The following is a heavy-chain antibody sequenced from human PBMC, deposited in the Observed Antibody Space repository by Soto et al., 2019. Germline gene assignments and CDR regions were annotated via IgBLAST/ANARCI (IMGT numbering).Heavy chain of an antibody. CDR1: GGSISSRYW. J-gene: IGHJ3*02. CDR2: IYHTGST. CDR3: ASKFGELLADAFDI. D-gene: IGHD3-10*01. V-gene: IGHV4-4*02. Sequence: QVQLQESGPGLVKPSGTLSLTCAVSGGSISSRYWWSWVRQPPGKGLEWIGEIYHTGSTNYNPSLKSRVVMSIDKSKNQFSPNLNSVTAADTAVYYCASKFGELLADAFDIWGQGTMVTVSS.